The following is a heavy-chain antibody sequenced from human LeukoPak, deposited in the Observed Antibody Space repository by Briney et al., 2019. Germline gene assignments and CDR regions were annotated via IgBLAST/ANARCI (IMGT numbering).Heavy chain of an antibody. CDR1: GGSISSGSYY. J-gene: IGHJ4*02. D-gene: IGHD3-9*01. V-gene: IGHV4-61*02. CDR2: IYTSGST. CDR3: ATDKGYFDY. Sequence: SETLSLTCTVSGGSISSGSYYWSWIRQPAGKGLEWIGRIYTSGSTNYNPSLKSRVTISVDTSKNQFSLKLSSVTAADTAVYYCATDKGYFDYWGQGTLVTVSS.